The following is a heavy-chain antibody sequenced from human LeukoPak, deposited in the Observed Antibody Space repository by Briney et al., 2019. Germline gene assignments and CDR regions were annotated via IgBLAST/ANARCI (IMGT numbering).Heavy chain of an antibody. D-gene: IGHD3-22*01. J-gene: IGHJ4*02. CDR1: GFTFSSYA. CDR2: ISYDGSNK. CDR3: ARESDYYDSSGYYYPSYFDY. Sequence: SGRSLRLSCAASGFTFSSYAMHWVRQAPGKGLEWVAVISYDGSNKYYADSVKGRFTISRDNSKNTLYLQMNSLRAEDTAVYYCARESDYYDSSGYYYPSYFDYWGQGTLVTVSS. V-gene: IGHV3-30-3*01.